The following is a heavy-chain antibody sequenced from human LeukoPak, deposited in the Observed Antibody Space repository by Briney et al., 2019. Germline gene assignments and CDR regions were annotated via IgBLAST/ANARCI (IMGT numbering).Heavy chain of an antibody. Sequence: TGGSLRLSCAASGFTFSSKWMSWVRQAPGKGLEWVANIKYDGSEKYCVDSVKGRFTISRDNAKNSLYLQMNSLRVEDTAVYYCARDGSGEWPIGYWGQGTLVTVSS. CDR3: ARDGSGEWPIGY. V-gene: IGHV3-7*01. CDR1: GFTFSSKW. CDR2: IKYDGSEK. D-gene: IGHD3-10*01. J-gene: IGHJ4*02.